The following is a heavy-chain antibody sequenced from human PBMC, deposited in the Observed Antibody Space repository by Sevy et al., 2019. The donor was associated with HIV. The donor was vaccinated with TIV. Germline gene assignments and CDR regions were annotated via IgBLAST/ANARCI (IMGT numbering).Heavy chain of an antibody. CDR3: TRGSSSWYFSADY. J-gene: IGHJ4*02. Sequence: GGSLRLSCTASGFTFGDYAMCWFRQAPGKGLEWVGFIRSKAYGGTTEYAASVKGRFTISRDDSKSIAYLQMNSLKTEDTAVYYCTRGSSSWYFSADYWGQGTLVTVSS. V-gene: IGHV3-49*03. CDR2: IRSKAYGGTT. CDR1: GFTFGDYA. D-gene: IGHD6-13*01.